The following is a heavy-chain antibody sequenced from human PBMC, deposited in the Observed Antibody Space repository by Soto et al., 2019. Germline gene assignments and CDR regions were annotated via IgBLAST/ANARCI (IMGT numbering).Heavy chain of an antibody. D-gene: IGHD4-17*01. Sequence: PSETLSIACPVSGGSISSGDYYWSWIRQPPGKGLEWIGYIYYSGSTYYNPSLKSRVTISVDTSKNQFSLKLSSVTAADTAVYYCARDKGGDYVGYFDYWGQGTLVTVSS. V-gene: IGHV4-30-4*01. J-gene: IGHJ4*02. CDR3: ARDKGGDYVGYFDY. CDR2: IYYSGST. CDR1: GGSISSGDYY.